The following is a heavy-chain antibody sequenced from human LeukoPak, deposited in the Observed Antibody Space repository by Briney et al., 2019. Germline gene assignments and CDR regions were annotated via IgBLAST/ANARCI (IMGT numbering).Heavy chain of an antibody. J-gene: IGHJ4*02. V-gene: IGHV3-48*03. CDR2: IAGDGSEM. D-gene: IGHD6-19*01. CDR3: ARRYSSGWPIDY. CDR1: GFTFSTYE. Sequence: GRSLRLSCVASGFTFSTYEMKWVRQAPGKGLEWLSYIAGDGSEMYYADSVKGRFTISRDNAKSSVYLQTNSLRAEDTAVYYCARRYSSGWPIDYWGQGALVTVSS.